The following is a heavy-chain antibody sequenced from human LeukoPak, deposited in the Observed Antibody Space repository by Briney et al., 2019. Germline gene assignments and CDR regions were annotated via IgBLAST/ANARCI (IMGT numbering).Heavy chain of an antibody. CDR2: ISSSSAYI. CDR1: GFTFSSYT. J-gene: IGHJ4*02. D-gene: IGHD2-21*02. Sequence: GGSLRLSCAASGFTFSSYTMKWVRQAPGKGLEWVSSISSSSAYIYYADSVKGRFTISRDNANNSLYLQMNSLRAEDTALYYCARGDHLDYWGQGTLVIVPS. CDR3: ARGDHLDY. V-gene: IGHV3-21*01.